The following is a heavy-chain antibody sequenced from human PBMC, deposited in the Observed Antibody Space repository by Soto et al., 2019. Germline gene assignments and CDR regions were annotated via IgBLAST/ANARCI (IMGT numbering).Heavy chain of an antibody. J-gene: IGHJ6*03. V-gene: IGHV3-21*01. CDR2: ISSSSSYI. CDR3: ARDGVVTIFGVVPYYMDV. CDR1: GFTFSSYS. Sequence: GGSLRLSCAASGFTFSSYSMNWVRQAPGKGLEWVSSISSSSSYIYYADSVKGRFTISRDNAKNSLYLQMNSLRAEDTAVYYCARDGVVTIFGVVPYYMDVWGKGTTVTVSS. D-gene: IGHD3-3*01.